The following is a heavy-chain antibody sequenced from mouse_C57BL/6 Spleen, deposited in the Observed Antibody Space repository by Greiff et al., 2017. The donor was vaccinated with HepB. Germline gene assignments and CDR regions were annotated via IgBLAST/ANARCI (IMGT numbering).Heavy chain of an antibody. CDR1: GYSITSGYG. Sequence: DVQLQESGPGLVKPSQSLSLTCTVPGYSITSGYGWNWIRQFPGNKLEWMGYISYSGSTNYNPSLNSRISITRDTSKNQFFLQLNSVTTEDTATYYCARTARIKYWGQGTTLTVSS. CDR2: ISYSGST. CDR3: ARTARIKY. V-gene: IGHV3-2*02. D-gene: IGHD1-2*01. J-gene: IGHJ2*01.